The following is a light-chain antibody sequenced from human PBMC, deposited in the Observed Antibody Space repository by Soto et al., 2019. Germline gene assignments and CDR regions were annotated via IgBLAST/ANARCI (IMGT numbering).Light chain of an antibody. J-gene: IGKJ1*01. Sequence: EIVLTQSPATLSLSPGERATLSCRAGQGVTTNFAWYQQKPGQAPRLLIYGASNRATGIPDRFSGSGSGTEFTLTISSLQSEDFAVYYCQQYNNWPQTFGQGTKVDIK. CDR2: GAS. CDR3: QQYNNWPQT. CDR1: QGVTTN. V-gene: IGKV3D-15*01.